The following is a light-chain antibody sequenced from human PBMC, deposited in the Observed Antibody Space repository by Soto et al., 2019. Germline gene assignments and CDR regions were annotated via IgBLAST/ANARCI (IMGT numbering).Light chain of an antibody. CDR1: TGDVSNGRW. CDR2: DTS. Sequence: QAVVTQEPSLTVSPGGTVTLTCGSTTGDVSNGRWPYWFQQRPGQVPRTLIHDTSNKHSWTPARFSGSLLGGKAALTLSGAQPEDEAAYYCLLFYDGVAVFGGGTQLTVL. CDR3: LLFYDGVAV. V-gene: IGLV7-46*01. J-gene: IGLJ7*01.